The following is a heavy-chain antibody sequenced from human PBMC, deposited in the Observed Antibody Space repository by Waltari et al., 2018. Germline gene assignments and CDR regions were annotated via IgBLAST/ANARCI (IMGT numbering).Heavy chain of an antibody. CDR1: VSTFIGYY. J-gene: IGHJ4*02. CDR3: ARDWGSGYSVGDF. CDR2: INPNGGGT. Sequence: VRLVKAGAEVKKPGAPVTVAWKASVSTFIGYYLHWVRQAPGQGLEWMGWINPNGGGTYYASNFQGRVTMTRVTSISTAYMDLNRLTFDDTAVYYCARDWGSGYSVGDFWGQGTLVTVSS. V-gene: IGHV1-2*02. D-gene: IGHD5-12*01.